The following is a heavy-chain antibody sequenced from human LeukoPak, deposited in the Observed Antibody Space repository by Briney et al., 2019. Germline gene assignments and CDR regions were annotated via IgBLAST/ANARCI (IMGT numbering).Heavy chain of an antibody. CDR1: GFTFSNAW. J-gene: IGHJ4*02. CDR2: IKPDGSEK. CDR3: LAGGGY. V-gene: IGHV3-7*01. Sequence: GGSLRLSCAASGFTFSNAWMSWVRQAPGKGLEWVASIKPDGSEKYYVDSVRGRFTISRDNAKNSLYLQMSSLRAEDTAVYYCLAGGGYWGQGTLVTVSS. D-gene: IGHD3-10*01.